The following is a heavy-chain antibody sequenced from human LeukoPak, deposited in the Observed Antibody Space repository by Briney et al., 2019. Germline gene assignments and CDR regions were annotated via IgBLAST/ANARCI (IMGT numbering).Heavy chain of an antibody. CDR2: ISGSGGST. CDR1: GFTFSSYA. J-gene: IGHJ6*02. Sequence: PGGSLRLSCAASGFTFSSYAMSWVRQAPGKGLEWVSAISGSGGSTYYADSVKGRFTISRDNSKNTLYLQMNSLRAEDTAVYYCARDQERFYQLPSYYYYYGMDVWGQGTTVTVSS. CDR3: ARDQERFYQLPSYYYYYGMDV. D-gene: IGHD2-2*01. V-gene: IGHV3-23*01.